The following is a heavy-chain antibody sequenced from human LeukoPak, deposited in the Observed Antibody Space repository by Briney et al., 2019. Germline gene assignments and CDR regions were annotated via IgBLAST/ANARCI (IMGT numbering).Heavy chain of an antibody. J-gene: IGHJ4*02. CDR3: AKENEGYSYGYAVDY. D-gene: IGHD5-18*01. CDR2: ISWNSGSI. CDR1: GFTFDDYA. Sequence: PGGSLRLSCAASGFTFDDYAMHWVRQAPGKGLEWVSGISWNSGSIGYADSVKGRFTISRDNAKNSLYLQMNRLRAEDMALYYCAKENEGYSYGYAVDYWGQGTLVTVSS. V-gene: IGHV3-9*03.